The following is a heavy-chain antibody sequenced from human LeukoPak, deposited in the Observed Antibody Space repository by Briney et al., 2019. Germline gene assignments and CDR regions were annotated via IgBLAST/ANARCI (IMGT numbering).Heavy chain of an antibody. Sequence: GGSLRLSCAASGFTVSSNYMSWVRQAPGKGLEWVSVIYSGGSTYYADSVKGRFTISRDNSKNTLYLQMNSLRAEDTAVYYCARDQGLTSYFDYWGQGTLVTVSS. CDR2: IYSGGST. D-gene: IGHD1-1*01. CDR3: ARDQGLTSYFDY. V-gene: IGHV3-66*01. CDR1: GFTVSSNY. J-gene: IGHJ4*02.